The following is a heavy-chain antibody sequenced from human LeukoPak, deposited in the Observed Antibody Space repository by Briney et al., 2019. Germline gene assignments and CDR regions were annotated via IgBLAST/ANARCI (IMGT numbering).Heavy chain of an antibody. D-gene: IGHD2-15*01. J-gene: IGHJ4*02. V-gene: IGHV3-74*01. CDR3: ARQHCSGGDCYFFD. CDR2: INEDGSIT. CDR1: GFTFRTYW. Sequence: GGSLRLSCAVSGFTFRTYWMHWVRQVPGEGLVWVSRINEDGSITNYADSVKGRFSISRDNAKNTLYLQMNSLRAEDTAVYYCARQHCSGGDCYFFDWGQGTLVTVSS.